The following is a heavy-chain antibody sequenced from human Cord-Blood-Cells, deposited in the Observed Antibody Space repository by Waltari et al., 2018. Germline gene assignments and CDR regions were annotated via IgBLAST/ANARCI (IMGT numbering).Heavy chain of an antibody. J-gene: IGHJ4*02. CDR1: GRSISSSSYY. CDR3: ARHEDGDYAGY. CDR2: IYYSGSN. V-gene: IGHV4-39*01. Sequence: QLQLQESGPGLVKPSETLSLTCTVSGRSISSSSYYWGWIRQPPGKGLEWIGSIYYSGSNYYNPSLKSRVTISVDTSKNQFSLKLSSVTAADTAVYYCARHEDGDYAGYWGQGTLVTVSS. D-gene: IGHD4-17*01.